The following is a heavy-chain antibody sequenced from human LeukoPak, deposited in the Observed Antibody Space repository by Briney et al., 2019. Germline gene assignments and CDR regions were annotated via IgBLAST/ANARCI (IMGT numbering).Heavy chain of an antibody. CDR1: GFTFSTYW. V-gene: IGHV3-7*01. J-gene: IGHJ3*02. D-gene: IGHD2-15*01. CDR3: TRGYCSGGSCYARAFDI. CDR2: MNQDASKR. Sequence: GGSLRLSCAASGFTFSTYWMSWARQAPGKGLEWVATMNQDASKRSYVDSVKGRFTISRDNTKNSLFLQMNSLRAEDTAVYYCTRGYCSGGSCYARAFDIWGQGTMVTVSS.